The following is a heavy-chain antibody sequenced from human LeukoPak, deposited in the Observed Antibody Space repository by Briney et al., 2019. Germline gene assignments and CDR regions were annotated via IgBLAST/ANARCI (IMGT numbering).Heavy chain of an antibody. D-gene: IGHD6-13*01. CDR1: GFKFDDYG. V-gene: IGHV3-20*04. CDR3: TRDLSSSWYSFGF. CDR2: INWDGGAL. J-gene: IGHJ4*02. Sequence: GGSLRLSCTDSGFKFDDYGMSWVRQALGKGLEWVAGINWDGGALHCADSVRGRFTIFRDHAENSVYLQMTSLTVEDTALYYCTRDLSSSWYSFGFWGQGSLVIVSS.